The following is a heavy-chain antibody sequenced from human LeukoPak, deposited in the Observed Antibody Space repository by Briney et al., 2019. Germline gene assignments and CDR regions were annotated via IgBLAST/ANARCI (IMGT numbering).Heavy chain of an antibody. V-gene: IGHV4-59*01. D-gene: IGHD3-22*01. CDR3: ARALEYYYDSSGYSGAYYFDY. CDR2: IYYSGST. J-gene: IGHJ4*02. Sequence: SETLSLTCTVSGGSISSYYWSWIRQPPGKGLEWIGYIYYSGSTNYNPSLKSRVTISVDTSKNQFSLKLSSVTAADTAVYYCARALEYYYDSSGYSGAYYFDYWGQGTLVTVSS. CDR1: GGSISSYY.